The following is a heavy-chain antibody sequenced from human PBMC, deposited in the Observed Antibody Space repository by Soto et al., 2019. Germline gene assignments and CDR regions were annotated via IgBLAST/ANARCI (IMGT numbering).Heavy chain of an antibody. Sequence: QVQLVQSGAEVKKPGSSVKVSCKASGGTFSSYTISWVRQAPGQGLEWMGRIIPILGIANYAQKFQGRVTITADKPTSTAYMELSSLRSEDTAVYYCARGTSSSFQPILDYWGQGTLVTVSS. CDR1: GGTFSSYT. CDR3: ARGTSSSFQPILDY. D-gene: IGHD6-6*01. V-gene: IGHV1-69*02. CDR2: IIPILGIA. J-gene: IGHJ4*02.